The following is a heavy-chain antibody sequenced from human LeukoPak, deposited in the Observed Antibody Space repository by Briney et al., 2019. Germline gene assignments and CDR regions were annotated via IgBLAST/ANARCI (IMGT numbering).Heavy chain of an antibody. J-gene: IGHJ3*02. CDR3: AKVPGGFGEPHDAFDI. Sequence: GGSLRLSCAASGFTFSSYAMSWVRQAPGKGLEWVSAISGSGGSTYYADSVKGRFTISRDNSKNTLYLQMNSLRAEDTAVYYCAKVPGGFGEPHDAFDIWGQGTMVTVSS. CDR1: GFTFSSYA. V-gene: IGHV3-23*01. CDR2: ISGSGGST. D-gene: IGHD3-10*01.